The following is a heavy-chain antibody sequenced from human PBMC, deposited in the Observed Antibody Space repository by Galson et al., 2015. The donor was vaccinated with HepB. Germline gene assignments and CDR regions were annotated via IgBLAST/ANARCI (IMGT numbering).Heavy chain of an antibody. CDR1: GGSFSGYY. Sequence: ETLSLTCAVYGGSFSGYYWSWIRQPPGKGLEWIGEINHSGSTNYNPSLKSRVTISVDTSKNQFSLKLSSVTAADTAVYYCARGPALYYDFWSGRQGGAFDIWGQGTMVTVSS. CDR2: INHSGST. V-gene: IGHV4-34*01. CDR3: ARGPALYYDFWSGRQGGAFDI. J-gene: IGHJ3*02. D-gene: IGHD3-3*01.